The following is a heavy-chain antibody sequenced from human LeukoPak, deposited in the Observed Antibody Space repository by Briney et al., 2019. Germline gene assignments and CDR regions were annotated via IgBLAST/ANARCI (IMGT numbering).Heavy chain of an antibody. V-gene: IGHV4-59*01. CDR3: ARGGYSGYDPPAY. CDR1: GGSISSYY. D-gene: IGHD5-12*01. Sequence: PSETLSLTSTVSGGSISSYYWSWIRQPPGKGLEWIGYIYYSGSTNYNPSLKSRVTISVDTSKNQFSLKLSSVTAADTAVYYCARGGYSGYDPPAYWGQGTLVTVSS. J-gene: IGHJ4*02. CDR2: IYYSGST.